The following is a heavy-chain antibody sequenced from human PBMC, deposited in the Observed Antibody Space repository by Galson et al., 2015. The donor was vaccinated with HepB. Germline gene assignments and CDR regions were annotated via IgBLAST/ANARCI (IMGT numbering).Heavy chain of an antibody. CDR3: AWVPGRYYYDSSAYFFDY. Sequence: SVKVSCKASGYTFTTNGISWVRQAPGQGLEYMGWINVHNGYTNYAQKLQGRVTMTTDTSTSTAYMELRTLKSDDTAVYYCAWVPGRYYYDSSAYFFDYWGQGTLVTVSS. CDR2: INVHNGYT. CDR1: GYTFTTNG. J-gene: IGHJ4*02. D-gene: IGHD3-22*01. V-gene: IGHV1-18*04.